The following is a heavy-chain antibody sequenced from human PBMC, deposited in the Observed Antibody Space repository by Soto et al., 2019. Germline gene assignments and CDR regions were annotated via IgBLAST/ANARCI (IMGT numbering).Heavy chain of an antibody. J-gene: IGHJ6*02. Sequence: SVKVSWKASGYAFSGYYIHWRRQAPVQGLEWMGWINPNSGGTNYAQKFQGRVTVTRDTPTSTAYMELSRLTSDDTAVYYCARSLTEGYCTITGCYTRPLYGMDVWGQGTTVTVPS. CDR1: GYAFSGYY. CDR2: INPNSGGT. V-gene: IGHV1-2*02. CDR3: ARSLTEGYCTITGCYTRPLYGMDV. D-gene: IGHD2-2*02.